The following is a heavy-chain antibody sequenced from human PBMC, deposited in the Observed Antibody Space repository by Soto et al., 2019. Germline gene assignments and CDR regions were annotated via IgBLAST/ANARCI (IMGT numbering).Heavy chain of an antibody. CDR1: GGSMTSGDQY. D-gene: IGHD1-1*01. V-gene: IGHV4-31*03. CDR3: ARELPQRQWRNMDV. Sequence: SGTLSLTCTVTGGSMTSGDQYWTWIRHRPGEGLEWFGYINHRGSLYYNPSLKSRVSMSVDTSKNQFSLNLSSVTAADTAVYYCARELPQRQWRNMDVWGKGTTVPVSP. CDR2: INHRGSL. J-gene: IGHJ6*04.